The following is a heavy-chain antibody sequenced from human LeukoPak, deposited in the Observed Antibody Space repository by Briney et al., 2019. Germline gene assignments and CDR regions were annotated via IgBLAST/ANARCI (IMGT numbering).Heavy chain of an antibody. CDR2: IIPIFGTA. J-gene: IGHJ5*02. CDR3: ARGYGDYEERFDP. V-gene: IGHV1-69*05. CDR1: GGTFSSYA. D-gene: IGHD4-17*01. Sequence: GSSVKVSCKASGGTFSSYAISWVRQAPGQGLEWMGRIIPIFGTANYAQKCQGRVTITTDESTSTAYMELSSLRSEDTAVYDCARGYGDYEERFDPWGQGTLVTVSS.